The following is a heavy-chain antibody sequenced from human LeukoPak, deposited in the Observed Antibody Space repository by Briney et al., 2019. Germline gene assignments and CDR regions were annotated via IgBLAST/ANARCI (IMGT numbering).Heavy chain of an antibody. CDR1: GFTFSSSA. D-gene: IGHD2-2*01. CDR3: ARDRCSSTSCLN. V-gene: IGHV3-21*01. J-gene: IGHJ4*02. Sequence: GGSLRLSCAASGFTFSSSAMSWVRQVPGKGLEWVSSISSSSSYIYYADSVKGRFTISRDNAKNSLYLQMNSLRAEDTAVYYCARDRCSSTSCLNWGQGTLVTVSS. CDR2: ISSSSSYI.